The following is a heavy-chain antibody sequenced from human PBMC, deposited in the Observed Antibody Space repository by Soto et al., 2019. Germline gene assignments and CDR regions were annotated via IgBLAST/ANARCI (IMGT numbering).Heavy chain of an antibody. CDR3: ARESTSSAIDFDD. J-gene: IGHJ4*02. D-gene: IGHD2-2*01. Sequence: ASVKVSCKASGGTFSSYAISWVRQAPGQGLEWMGWINPNSGGTNYAQKFQGRVTMTRDTSISTAYMELSRLRSDDTAVYYCARESTSSAIDFDDWGQGTLVTVYS. CDR1: GGTFSSYA. V-gene: IGHV1-2*02. CDR2: INPNSGGT.